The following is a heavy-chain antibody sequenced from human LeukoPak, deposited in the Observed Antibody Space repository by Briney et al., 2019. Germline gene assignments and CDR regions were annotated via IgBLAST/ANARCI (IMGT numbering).Heavy chain of an antibody. D-gene: IGHD2-2*01. J-gene: IGHJ5*02. CDR2: ISAYNGNT. CDR3: ASVVVGKNWFDP. Sequence: ASVKVSCKASGYTFSSYGISWVRQAPGQGLEWMGWISAYNGNTNYAQKLQGRVTMTTDTSTSTAYMELRSLRSDDPAVYYCASVVVGKNWFDPWGQGTLVTVSS. CDR1: GYTFSSYG. V-gene: IGHV1-18*01.